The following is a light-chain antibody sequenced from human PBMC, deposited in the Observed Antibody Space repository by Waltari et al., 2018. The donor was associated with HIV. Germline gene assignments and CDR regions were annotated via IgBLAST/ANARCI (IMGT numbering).Light chain of an antibody. V-gene: IGLV2-14*03. Sequence: QSALTQPASVSGSPGQSITISCTGTSSDVGGYNYVSWYQQHPGKAPKLMIYDVSNRTSGVSNRFSGSKSGNTASLTISGLQAEDEADYYFSSYTSSSPYAFGTGTKVTVL. J-gene: IGLJ1*01. CDR3: SSYTSSSPYA. CDR2: DVS. CDR1: SSDVGGYNY.